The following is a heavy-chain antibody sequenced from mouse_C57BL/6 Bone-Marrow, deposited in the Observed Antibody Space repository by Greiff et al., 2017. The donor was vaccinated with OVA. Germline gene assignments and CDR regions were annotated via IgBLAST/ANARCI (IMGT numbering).Heavy chain of an antibody. CDR1: GYAFTNYL. CDR2: INPGSGGT. V-gene: IGHV1-54*01. D-gene: IGHD2-5*01. J-gene: IGHJ2*01. Sequence: QVQLQQSGAELVRPGTSVKVSCKASGYAFTNYLIEWVKQRPGQGLEWIGVINPGSGGTNYNEKFKGKATLTADKSSSTAYMQLSSLTSEDSAVYFWARRPYYSNTGYFDYWGQGTTLTVSS. CDR3: ARRPYYSNTGYFDY.